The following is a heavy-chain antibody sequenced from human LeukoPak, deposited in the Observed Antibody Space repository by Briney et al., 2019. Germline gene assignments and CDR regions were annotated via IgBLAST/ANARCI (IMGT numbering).Heavy chain of an antibody. CDR3: ARGLGFYSTELRRVDYFDY. CDR1: GFTVSSNY. D-gene: IGHD6-13*01. V-gene: IGHV3-66*01. CDR2: IYSGGST. J-gene: IGHJ4*02. Sequence: PGGSLRLSCAASGFTVSSNYMSWVRQAPGKGLEWVSVIYSGGSTYYADSVKGRFTISRDNSKNTLYLQMNSLRAEDTAVYYCARGLGFYSTELRRVDYFDYWGQGTLVTVSS.